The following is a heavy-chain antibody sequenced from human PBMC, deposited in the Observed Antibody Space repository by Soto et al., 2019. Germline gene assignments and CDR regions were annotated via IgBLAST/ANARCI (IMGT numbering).Heavy chain of an antibody. CDR3: ARVHSSSYQYFDY. J-gene: IGHJ4*02. Sequence: GGSLRLSCAASGFTFSSYWMSWVRQAPGKGLEWISVIYSAGSADFADSVKGRFTISRDNSKNTLYLQMSSLRAEDTAVYYFARVHSSSYQYFDYWGQGPLVTVS. D-gene: IGHD6-13*01. V-gene: IGHV3-66*01. CDR2: IYSAGSA. CDR1: GFTFSSYW.